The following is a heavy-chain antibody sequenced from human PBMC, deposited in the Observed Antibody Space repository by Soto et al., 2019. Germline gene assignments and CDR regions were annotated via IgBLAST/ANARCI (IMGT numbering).Heavy chain of an antibody. CDR3: ARPNDFWSDSNYYYYGMDV. V-gene: IGHV1-18*04. CDR2: ISAYNGNT. CDR1: GYTFTSYG. D-gene: IGHD3-3*01. J-gene: IGHJ6*02. Sequence: ASVKVSCKASGYTFTSYGISWVRQAPGQVLDWMGWISAYNGNTNYAQKLQGRVTMTTDTSTSTAYMELRSLRSDDTAVYYCARPNDFWSDSNYYYYGMDVWGQGTTVTVSS.